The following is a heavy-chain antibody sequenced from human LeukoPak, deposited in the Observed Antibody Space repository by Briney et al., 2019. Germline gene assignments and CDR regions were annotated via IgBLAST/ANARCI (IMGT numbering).Heavy chain of an antibody. D-gene: IGHD6-13*01. V-gene: IGHV4-4*02. CDR1: GGSISSSNW. Sequence: PSGTLSLTCAVSGGSISSSNWWSWIRQPPGKGLEWIGYIYYSGSTNYNPSLKSRVTISVDTSKNQFSLKLSSVTAADTAVYYCARMLLRPYSSSWYYNWFDPWGQGTLVAVSS. J-gene: IGHJ5*02. CDR2: IYYSGST. CDR3: ARMLLRPYSSSWYYNWFDP.